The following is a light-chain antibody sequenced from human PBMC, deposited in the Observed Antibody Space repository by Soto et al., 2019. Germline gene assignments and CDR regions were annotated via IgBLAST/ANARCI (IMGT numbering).Light chain of an antibody. Sequence: QSALTQPASVSGSPGQSITISCTGTSSDVGGYNYVSWYQQHPGKAPKLIIYDVSNRPSGVSNRFSGSKSGNTASLTISGPQAEDEADYYCSSYTSRSSVVFGGGTKLTVL. J-gene: IGLJ2*01. CDR1: SSDVGGYNY. V-gene: IGLV2-14*01. CDR3: SSYTSRSSVV. CDR2: DVS.